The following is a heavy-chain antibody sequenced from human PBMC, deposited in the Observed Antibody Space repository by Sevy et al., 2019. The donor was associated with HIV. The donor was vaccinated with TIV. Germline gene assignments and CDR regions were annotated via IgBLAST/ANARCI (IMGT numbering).Heavy chain of an antibody. CDR2: INSDGSST. D-gene: IGHD6-6*01. V-gene: IGHV3-74*01. CDR3: ARCGLKYSSSSGGDYYYYGMDV. Sequence: GGSLRLSCAASGFTFSSYWMHWVRQAPGKGLVWVSRINSDGSSTSYADSVKGRFTISRDNAKNTLYLQMNSLKADDTAVYYCARCGLKYSSSSGGDYYYYGMDVWGQGTTVTVSS. J-gene: IGHJ6*02. CDR1: GFTFSSYW.